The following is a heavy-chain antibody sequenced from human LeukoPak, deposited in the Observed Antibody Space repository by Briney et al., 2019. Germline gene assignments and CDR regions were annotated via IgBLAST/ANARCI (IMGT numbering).Heavy chain of an antibody. V-gene: IGHV4-4*02. J-gene: IGHJ5*02. CDR1: SGSISSGNW. CDR2: IYHSGST. Sequence: SETLSLTCAVSSGSISSGNWWSWVRQPPGKGLEWIGEIYHSGSTNYNPSLKSRVTISLDTSNSQFSLNLTSVTAADTAMYYCAARSVKHNWFDPWGQGTLVTVSS. D-gene: IGHD4-17*01. CDR3: AARSVKHNWFDP.